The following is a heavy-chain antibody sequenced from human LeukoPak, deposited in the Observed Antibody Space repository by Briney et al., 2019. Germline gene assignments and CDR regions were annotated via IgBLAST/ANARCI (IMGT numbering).Heavy chain of an antibody. Sequence: SETLSLTCTVSGGSISSSSYYWSWIRQPPGKGLEWIGYIYYSGSTNYNPSLKSRVTISVDTFKNQFSLKLSSVTAADTAVYYCARGSDYGGKRFDYWGQGTLVTVSS. J-gene: IGHJ4*02. V-gene: IGHV4-61*01. CDR1: GGSISSSSYY. CDR2: IYYSGST. D-gene: IGHD4-23*01. CDR3: ARGSDYGGKRFDY.